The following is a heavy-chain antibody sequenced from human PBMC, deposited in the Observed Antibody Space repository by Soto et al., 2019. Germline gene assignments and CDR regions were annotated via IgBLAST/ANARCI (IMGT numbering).Heavy chain of an antibody. Sequence: SVKVSCKASGGTFSSYTISWVRQAPGQGLEWMGRIIPILGIANYAQKFQGRVTITADKSTSTAYMELRSLRSDDTAVYYCARDLTQWFGELSFYVWGQGTTVTVSS. CDR1: GGTFSSYT. D-gene: IGHD3-10*01. CDR2: IIPILGIA. J-gene: IGHJ6*02. V-gene: IGHV1-69*04. CDR3: ARDLTQWFGELSFYV.